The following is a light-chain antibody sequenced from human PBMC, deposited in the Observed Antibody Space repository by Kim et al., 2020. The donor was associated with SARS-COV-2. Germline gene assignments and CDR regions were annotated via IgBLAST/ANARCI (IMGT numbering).Light chain of an antibody. CDR1: QTVNSN. V-gene: IGKV3-15*01. J-gene: IGKJ2*01. Sequence: VSQGERASLSCRASQTVNSNLAWYKHNPGQAPKFLTYGASTRAPGIPARFSGSGSGTDFTLTVSSLQSEDFAVYYCQQYNNWPSYPFGQGTKLEI. CDR2: GAS. CDR3: QQYNNWPSYP.